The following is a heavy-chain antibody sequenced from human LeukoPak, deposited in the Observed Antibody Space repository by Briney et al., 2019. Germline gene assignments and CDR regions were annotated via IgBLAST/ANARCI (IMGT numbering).Heavy chain of an antibody. V-gene: IGHV4-34*01. CDR1: GGSFSGYY. CDR2: INHSGTT. J-gene: IGHJ4*02. D-gene: IGHD6-13*01. CDR3: ARASPGYSSSWYEPTDYFDY. Sequence: PSETLSLTCAVYGGSFSGYYWSWIRQPPGKGLEGIGEINHSGTTNYNPSLNSRVTISVHTSKNQFSLKLSSVTAADTAVYYCARASPGYSSSWYEPTDYFDYWGQGTLVTVSS.